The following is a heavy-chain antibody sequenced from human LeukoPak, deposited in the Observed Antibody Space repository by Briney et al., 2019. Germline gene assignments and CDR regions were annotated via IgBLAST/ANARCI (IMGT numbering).Heavy chain of an antibody. V-gene: IGHV5-51*01. Sequence: GESLKMSCKGSRYSFTSYWIGWVRQMPRKGLEWMGIIYPGHSDTRYSPSFQGQVTISADKSISTAYLQWSSLKASDTAMYYCARLRPSNYYYGSGSYRGDLDYWGQGTLVTVSS. CDR2: IYPGHSDT. J-gene: IGHJ4*02. D-gene: IGHD3-10*01. CDR3: ARLRPSNYYYGSGSYRGDLDY. CDR1: RYSFTSYW.